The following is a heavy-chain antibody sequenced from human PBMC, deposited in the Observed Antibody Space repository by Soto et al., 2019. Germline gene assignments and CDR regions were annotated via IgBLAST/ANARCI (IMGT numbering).Heavy chain of an antibody. CDR3: ARLRYYYDSSGSKVYWFYR. CDR2: IIPIFGTA. CDR1: GGTFSSYA. V-gene: IGHV1-69*01. D-gene: IGHD3-22*01. Sequence: QVQLVQSGAEVKKPGSSVKVSCKASGGTFSSYAISWVRQAPGQGLEWMGGIIPIFGTANYAQKFQRRVTITADESRSTAYMELSSLRSEDTAVYHCARLRYYYDSSGSKVYWFYRWGQGTLVTVSS. J-gene: IGHJ5*02.